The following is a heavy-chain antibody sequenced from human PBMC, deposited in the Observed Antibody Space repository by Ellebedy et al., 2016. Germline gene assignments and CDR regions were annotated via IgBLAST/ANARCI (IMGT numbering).Heavy chain of an antibody. J-gene: IGHJ4*02. V-gene: IGHV3-23*01. CDR1: GFTFSSYA. Sequence: GESLKISXAASGFTFSSYAMSWVRQAPGKGLEWVSAISGSGGSTYYADSVKGRFTISRDNSKNTLYLQMNSLRAEDTAVYYCATSPIFAGDWGQGTLVTVSS. D-gene: IGHD1-14*01. CDR3: ATSPIFAGD. CDR2: ISGSGGST.